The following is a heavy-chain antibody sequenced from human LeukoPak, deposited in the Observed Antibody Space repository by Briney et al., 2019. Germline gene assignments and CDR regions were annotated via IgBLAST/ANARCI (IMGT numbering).Heavy chain of an antibody. Sequence: GESLKISCKGSGYSFTSYWIGWVRQMPGKGLEWMGIIYPGDSDTRYSPSFQGQVTISADKSISIAYLQWSSLKASDTAMYYCARQEEWLRSPFDYWGQGTLVTVSS. J-gene: IGHJ4*02. CDR2: IYPGDSDT. D-gene: IGHD5-12*01. CDR1: GYSFTSYW. CDR3: ARQEEWLRSPFDY. V-gene: IGHV5-51*01.